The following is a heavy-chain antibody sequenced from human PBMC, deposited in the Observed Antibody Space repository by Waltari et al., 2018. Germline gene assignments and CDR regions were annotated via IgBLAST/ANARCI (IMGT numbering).Heavy chain of an antibody. Sequence: EVQLVATGGGLIQPGGSLSLSCSDSGFTVRPTDMGWVRQAPGKGLEWVSVIYSGGSTYYADSVKSRFTISGDNSKNTLYLQMNSLRAADTAVYYCARDLGAYVFDYWGQGTLVTVSS. J-gene: IGHJ4*02. CDR1: GFTVRPTD. D-gene: IGHD3-16*01. CDR2: IYSGGST. V-gene: IGHV3-53*02. CDR3: ARDLGAYVFDY.